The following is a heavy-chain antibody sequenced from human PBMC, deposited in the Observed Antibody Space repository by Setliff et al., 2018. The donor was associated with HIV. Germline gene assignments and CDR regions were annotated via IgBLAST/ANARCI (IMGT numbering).Heavy chain of an antibody. V-gene: IGHV4-38-2*02. CDR2: INHSGST. CDR3: ARERRGGYSGYDSHWYFDL. Sequence: SETLSLTCGVSGDSITGSFYWAWIRQPPGKGLEWIGEINHSGSTNYNPSLKSRVTISLDTSKNQFSLKLSSVTAADTAVYYCARERRGGYSGYDSHWYFDLWGRGTLVTVSS. J-gene: IGHJ2*01. D-gene: IGHD5-12*01. CDR1: GDSITGSFY.